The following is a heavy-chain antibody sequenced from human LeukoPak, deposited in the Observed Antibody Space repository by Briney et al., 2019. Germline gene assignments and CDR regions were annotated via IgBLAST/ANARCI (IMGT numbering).Heavy chain of an antibody. D-gene: IGHD3-22*01. CDR3: ARGAYYYDSSGYHTFDY. CDR2: MNPTSGNT. J-gene: IGHJ4*02. Sequence: ASVTVSFMCSVYTFTSYDINWVRQAAGQGVEWMGWMNPTSGNTGYAQKFQGRVTMTRNTSISTAYMELSSLRSEDTAVYYCARGAYYYDSSGYHTFDYWGQGTLVTVSS. V-gene: IGHV1-8*01. CDR1: VYTFTSYD.